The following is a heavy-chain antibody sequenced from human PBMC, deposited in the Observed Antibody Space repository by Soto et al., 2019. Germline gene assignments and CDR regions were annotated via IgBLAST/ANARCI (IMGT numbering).Heavy chain of an antibody. J-gene: IGHJ3*02. CDR1: GFTFSSYA. CDR2: ISYDGSNK. CDR3: ASLDAFDI. V-gene: IGHV3-30*04. Sequence: VGSLRLSCAASGFTFSSYAMHWVRQAPCQGLEWVAVISYDGSNKYYAYSLNGRFTISRDNSKNTLYLQMNSLRAEDTAVYYCASLDAFDIWGQGTMVTVSS.